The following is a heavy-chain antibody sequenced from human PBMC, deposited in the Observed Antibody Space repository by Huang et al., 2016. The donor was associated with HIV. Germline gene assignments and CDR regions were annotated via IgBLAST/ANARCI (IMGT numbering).Heavy chain of an antibody. J-gene: IGHJ4*02. CDR1: GYSFTRSW. D-gene: IGHD5-12*01. CDR2: IYPGEADT. V-gene: IGHV5-51*01. Sequence: EVQLVQSGAEARKPGESLKISCKASGYSFTRSWIGWVRQMPGKGLEWMGIIYPGEADTTYGPAVQGQVTIAAEKFINTAYLQWSGLKASDTAMYYCATGPRWLHSNFDYWGQGTLVTVSS. CDR3: ATGPRWLHSNFDY.